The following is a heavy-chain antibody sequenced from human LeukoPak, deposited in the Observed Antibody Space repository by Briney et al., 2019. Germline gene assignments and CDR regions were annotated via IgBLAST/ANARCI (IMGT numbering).Heavy chain of an antibody. CDR1: GFTFISYA. V-gene: IGHV3-30*04. CDR3: AKDVAGYSYGYLLMDV. D-gene: IGHD5-18*01. J-gene: IGHJ6*03. Sequence: GASLRLSCAASGFTFISYAIHWVRQAPGKGLEWVAVISFHGTDSFYADSVKGRFTISRDNSKNTLYLQMSSLRADDTAVYYCAKDVAGYSYGYLLMDVWGKGTTVTISS. CDR2: ISFHGTDS.